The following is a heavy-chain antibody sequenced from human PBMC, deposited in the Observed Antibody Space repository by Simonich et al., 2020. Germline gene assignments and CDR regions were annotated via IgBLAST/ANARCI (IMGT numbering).Heavy chain of an antibody. J-gene: IGHJ6*03. Sequence: EVQLVESGGGLVQPGGSLRLSCSASGFTFRSYWLSWVRPAPGKGLGWVANIKQDGSKKNYVDYVKGRFTISRENAKNSLYLQMNSLRAEDTAVYYCARDGLGTAYYYYMDVWGKGTTVTVSS. CDR1: GFTFRSYW. CDR2: IKQDGSKK. CDR3: ARDGLGTAYYYYMDV. D-gene: IGHD7-27*01. V-gene: IGHV3-7*01.